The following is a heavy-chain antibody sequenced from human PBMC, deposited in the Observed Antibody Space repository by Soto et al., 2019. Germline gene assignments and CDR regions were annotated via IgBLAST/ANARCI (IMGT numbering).Heavy chain of an antibody. V-gene: IGHV1-18*01. Sequence: QVQLVQSGAEVKKPGASVKVSCKASGYTFPSYGITWVRQAPGQGLEWMGWIIHYNGNTNSAQRLQGRISMTTDTSTSTAYMELRSLRSDDTAVYYCARDALGLQWLPYYSDYWGQGTLVTVSS. CDR1: GYTFPSYG. D-gene: IGHD6-19*01. CDR2: IIHYNGNT. J-gene: IGHJ4*02. CDR3: ARDALGLQWLPYYSDY.